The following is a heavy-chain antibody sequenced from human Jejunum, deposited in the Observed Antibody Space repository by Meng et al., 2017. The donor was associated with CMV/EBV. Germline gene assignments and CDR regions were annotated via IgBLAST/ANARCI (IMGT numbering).Heavy chain of an antibody. V-gene: IGHV3-7*01. J-gene: IGHJ4*02. Sequence: TFSNYWMNWVRPAPGKGLAWVANIQTDGSEKYYVNSVKGRFTISRDNAKNSLYLQMNSLRAEDTAVYYCARDMYYVSSGFFGREDYWGQGTLVTVSS. D-gene: IGHD3-22*01. CDR3: ARDMYYVSSGFFGREDY. CDR1: TFSNYW. CDR2: IQTDGSEK.